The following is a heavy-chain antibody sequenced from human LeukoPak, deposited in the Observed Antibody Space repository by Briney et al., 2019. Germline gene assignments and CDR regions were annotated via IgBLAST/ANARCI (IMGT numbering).Heavy chain of an antibody. V-gene: IGHV4-30-4*01. CDR1: AGSISSGDYY. J-gene: IGHJ4*02. CDR3: ARDPLIDSSGYPY. D-gene: IGHD3-22*01. CDR2: IYYSGST. Sequence: SETLSLTCTVSAGSISSGDYYWSWIRQPPGKGLEWIGYIYYSGSTYYNPSLKSRVTISVDTSKNQFSLKLSSVTAADTAVYYCARDPLIDSSGYPYWGQGTLVTVSS.